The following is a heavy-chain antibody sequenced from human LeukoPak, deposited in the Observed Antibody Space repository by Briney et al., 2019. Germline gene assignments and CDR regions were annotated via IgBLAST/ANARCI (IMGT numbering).Heavy chain of an antibody. CDR1: GFTFRSYG. V-gene: IGHV3-33*01. Sequence: GGSLRLSCAASGFTFRSYGIHWVRQAPGKGLEWVAVIWYDGSNKYYADSVKGRFTISRDNSKNTLYLQMNSLRAEDTAVYYCARAEAPVRWDYWGQGTLVTVSS. CDR2: IWYDGSNK. J-gene: IGHJ4*02. D-gene: IGHD5-24*01. CDR3: ARAEAPVRWDY.